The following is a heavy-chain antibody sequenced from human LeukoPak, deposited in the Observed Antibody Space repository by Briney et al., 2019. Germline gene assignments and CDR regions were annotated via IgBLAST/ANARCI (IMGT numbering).Heavy chain of an antibody. J-gene: IGHJ5*02. CDR1: GFTFSSYA. CDR2: ISGSGGST. D-gene: IGHD6-13*01. V-gene: IGHV3-23*01. CDR3: ASHAAYSSTQNWFDP. Sequence: GGSLRLSCAASGFTFSSYAMSWVRQAPGKGLEWVSAISGSGGSTYYADSVKGRFTNSRDNSKNTLYLQMNSLRAEDTAVYYCASHAAYSSTQNWFDPWGQGTLVTVSS.